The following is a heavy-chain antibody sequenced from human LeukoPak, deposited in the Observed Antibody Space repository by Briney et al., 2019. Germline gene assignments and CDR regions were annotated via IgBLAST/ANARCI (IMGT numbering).Heavy chain of an antibody. D-gene: IGHD3-22*01. Sequence: GGSLRLSCAASGFTFSSYSMNWVRQAPGKGLEWVSALTGSGGTTYYADSVKGRFTISRDNSENTLFLQMNSLRAEDTAVCYCARADSSAYYYTYWGQGTLVTVSS. CDR2: LTGSGGTT. CDR3: ARADSSAYYYTY. CDR1: GFTFSSYS. J-gene: IGHJ4*02. V-gene: IGHV3-23*01.